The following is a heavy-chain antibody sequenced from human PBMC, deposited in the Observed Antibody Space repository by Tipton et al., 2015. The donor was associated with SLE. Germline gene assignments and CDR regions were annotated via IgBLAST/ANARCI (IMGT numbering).Heavy chain of an antibody. J-gene: IGHJ3*01. Sequence: TLSLTCSVSTGSISSFYWTWVRQPPGKGLEWIGLVYHTGAVSYNPSLNGRVTISIDTSTKQFSLRLHSVTTADTAVYYCARDRDGDYGDIFDLWGQGTMVTGSS. CDR3: ARDRDGDYGDIFDL. V-gene: IGHV4-59*01. D-gene: IGHD4-17*01. CDR1: TGSISSFY. CDR2: VYHTGAV.